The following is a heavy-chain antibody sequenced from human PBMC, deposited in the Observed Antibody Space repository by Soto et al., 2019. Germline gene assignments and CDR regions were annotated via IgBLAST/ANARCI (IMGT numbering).Heavy chain of an antibody. Sequence: VQLQESGPGLVRPSETLSLTCTVSGGSISSGNFYWSWIRQPPGKGLEWIGYIYFSGSNSYSPSLKSRLTISLNTSNNQFSLKLTSVTAADPAVYYCAHDSHGGNTYFDLWGQGALVTVSS. CDR2: IYFSGSN. CDR3: AHDSHGGNTYFDL. D-gene: IGHD1-26*01. V-gene: IGHV4-30-4*01. CDR1: GGSISSGNFY. J-gene: IGHJ4*02.